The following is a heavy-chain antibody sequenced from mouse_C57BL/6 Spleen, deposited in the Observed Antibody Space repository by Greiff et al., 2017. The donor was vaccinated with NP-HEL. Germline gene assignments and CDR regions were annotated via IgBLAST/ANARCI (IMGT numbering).Heavy chain of an antibody. CDR2: INPNNGGT. CDR3: ARGPLRAFAY. D-gene: IGHD1-1*01. Sequence: VQLQQSGPELVKPGASVKISCKASGYTFTDYYMNWVKQSHGKSLEWIGDINPNNGGTSYNQKFKGKATLTVDKSSSTAYMELRSLTSEDSAVYYCARGPLRAFAYWGQGTLVTVSA. V-gene: IGHV1-26*01. J-gene: IGHJ3*01. CDR1: GYTFTDYY.